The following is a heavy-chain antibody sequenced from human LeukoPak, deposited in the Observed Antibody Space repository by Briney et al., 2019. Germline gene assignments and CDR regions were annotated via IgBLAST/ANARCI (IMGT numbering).Heavy chain of an antibody. CDR2: IYPGDSDT. J-gene: IGHJ3*02. D-gene: IGHD3-10*01. Sequence: GQSLKISCKGSGYNFTTYWIGWVRQMPGKGLEWMGIIYPGDSDTRYSPSFQGHVTISADKSISTAYLQWSSLWASDTAMYYCARHTTMVRVHDAFDIWGQGTMVTVSS. V-gene: IGHV5-51*01. CDR1: GYNFTTYW. CDR3: ARHTTMVRVHDAFDI.